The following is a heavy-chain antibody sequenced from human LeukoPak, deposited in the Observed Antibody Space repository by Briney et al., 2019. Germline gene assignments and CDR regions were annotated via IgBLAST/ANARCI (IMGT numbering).Heavy chain of an antibody. Sequence: GGSLRLSCAASGFTFSSYSMNWVRQAPGKGLEWVSSISSSSSYIYYADSVKGRFTISRDNAKNSLYLQMNSLRAEDTAVYYCAKANRSGLLLWFGELLFYWGQGTLVTVSS. CDR1: GFTFSSYS. CDR2: ISSSSSYI. V-gene: IGHV3-21*04. CDR3: AKANRSGLLLWFGELLFY. D-gene: IGHD3-10*01. J-gene: IGHJ4*02.